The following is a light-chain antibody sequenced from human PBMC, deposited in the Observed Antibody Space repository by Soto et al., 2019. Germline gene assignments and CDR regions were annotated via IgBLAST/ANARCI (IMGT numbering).Light chain of an antibody. CDR1: SSDVGGYNY. V-gene: IGLV2-14*01. CDR2: DVS. CDR3: SSYTSTFYV. J-gene: IGLJ1*01. Sequence: QSALTQPASVSGSPGQSITISCTGTSSDVGGYNYVSWYQQHPGKAPKLMIYDVSNRPSGVSNSFSGSKSGNTASLTISGFQAEDEADYYCSSYTSTFYVFGTGTKVTVL.